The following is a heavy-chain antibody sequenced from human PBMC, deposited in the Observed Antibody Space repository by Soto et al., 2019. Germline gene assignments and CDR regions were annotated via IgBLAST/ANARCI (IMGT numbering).Heavy chain of an antibody. D-gene: IGHD5-12*01. CDR2: IIPILGIA. CDR3: ARALVATITGYYMEV. V-gene: IGHV1-69*02. J-gene: IGHJ6*03. Sequence: ASVKVSCKASGGTFSSYTISWVRQAPGQGLEWMGRIIPILGIANYAQKFQGRVTITADKSTSTAYMELSSLRSEDTAVYYCARALVATITGYYMEVWGKGTTVTVSS. CDR1: GGTFSSYT.